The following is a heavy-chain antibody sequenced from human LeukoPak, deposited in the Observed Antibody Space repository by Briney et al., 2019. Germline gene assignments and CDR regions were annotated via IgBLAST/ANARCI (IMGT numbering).Heavy chain of an antibody. V-gene: IGHV3-11*01. CDR1: GFTFSDYY. J-gene: IGHJ4*02. CDR3: AGDRNYYDSSGYYYSGAFDY. CDR2: ISSSGSTI. D-gene: IGHD3-22*01. Sequence: PGGPLRLSCAASGFTFSDYYMSWIRQAPGKGLEWVSYISSSGSTIYYADSVKGRFTISRDNAKNSLYLQMNSLRAEDTAVYYCAGDRNYYDSSGYYYSGAFDYWGQGTLVTVSS.